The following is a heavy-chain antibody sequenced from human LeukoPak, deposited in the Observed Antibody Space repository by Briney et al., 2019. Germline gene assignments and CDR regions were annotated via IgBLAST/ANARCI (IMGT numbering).Heavy chain of an antibody. Sequence: GESLQISCQGSGYRFTDYWIGWVRQMPGRGLEWMAIIYPGDSDTRYSPSFQGRVTISADKSISTAYLHWSSLKASDTAMYYCARRAILRLGELNAFDIWGQGTMVTVSS. CDR2: IYPGDSDT. J-gene: IGHJ3*02. CDR3: ARRAILRLGELNAFDI. D-gene: IGHD3-16*01. CDR1: GYRFTDYW. V-gene: IGHV5-51*01.